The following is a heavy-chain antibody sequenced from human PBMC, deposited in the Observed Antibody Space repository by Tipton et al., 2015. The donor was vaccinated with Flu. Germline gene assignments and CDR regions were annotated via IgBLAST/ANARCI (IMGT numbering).Heavy chain of an antibody. Sequence: TLSLTCTVSGGSISSGGYYWSWIRQLSGKGLEWIGYIYYTGSTYYNPSLKRRLTISVDTSKNQFSLKLTSVTAADTAVYYCASYKSHYDTSGHYSWGQGTPVTVSS. CDR1: GGSISSGGYY. D-gene: IGHD3-22*01. CDR2: IYYTGST. J-gene: IGHJ4*02. CDR3: ASYKSHYDTSGHYS. V-gene: IGHV4-31*03.